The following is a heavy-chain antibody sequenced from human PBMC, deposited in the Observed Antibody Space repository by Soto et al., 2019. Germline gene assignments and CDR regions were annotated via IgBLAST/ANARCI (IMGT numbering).Heavy chain of an antibody. CDR1: GGSISSYY. J-gene: IGHJ3*02. CDR2: IYYSGST. CDR3: ARVPKPSYYYDSSGYPDAFDI. V-gene: IGHV4-59*01. D-gene: IGHD3-22*01. Sequence: KPSETLSLTCTVSGGSISSYYWSWIRQPPGKGLEWIGYIYYSGSTNCNPSLKSRVTISVDTSKNQFSLKLSSVTAADTAVYYCARVPKPSYYYDSSGYPDAFDIWGQGTMVTVSS.